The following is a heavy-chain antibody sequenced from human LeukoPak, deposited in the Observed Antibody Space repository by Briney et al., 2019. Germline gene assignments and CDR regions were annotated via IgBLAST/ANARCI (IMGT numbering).Heavy chain of an antibody. V-gene: IGHV1-69*04. D-gene: IGHD4-23*01. CDR1: GGTFSSYA. CDR2: IIPIFGIA. CDR3: ADDPGPGGGMDV. Sequence: ASMKVSCKASGGTFSSYAISWVRQAPGQGLEWMGRIIPIFGIANYAQKFQGRVTITADKSTSTAYMELSSLRSEDTAVCYCADDPGPGGGMDVWGQGTTVTVSS. J-gene: IGHJ6*02.